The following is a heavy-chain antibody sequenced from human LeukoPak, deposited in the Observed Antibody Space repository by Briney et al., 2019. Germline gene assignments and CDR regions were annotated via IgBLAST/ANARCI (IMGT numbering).Heavy chain of an antibody. D-gene: IGHD6-13*01. CDR2: IYYSGST. V-gene: IGHV4-59*01. CDR3: ARGIAAAAEYYYYYMDV. J-gene: IGHJ6*03. Sequence: PSETLSLTCTVSGGSISSYYWSWIRQPPGKGLEWIGYIYYSGSTNYNPSLKSRVTISVDTSKNQFSLKLSSVTAADTAVYYCARGIAAAAEYYYYYMDVWSKGTTVTVSS. CDR1: GGSISSYY.